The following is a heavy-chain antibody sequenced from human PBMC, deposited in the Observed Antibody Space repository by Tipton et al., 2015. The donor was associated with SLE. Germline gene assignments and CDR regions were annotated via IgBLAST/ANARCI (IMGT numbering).Heavy chain of an antibody. J-gene: IGHJ4*02. CDR3: ARDLAYCSSTSCFDYFDY. CDR2: IYTSGST. CDR1: GGSISSGSYY. D-gene: IGHD2-2*01. Sequence: TLSLTCTVSGGSISSGSYYWSWIRQPAGKGPEWIGRIYTSGSTNYNPSLKSRVTISVDTSKNQLSLKLSSVTAADTAVYYCARDLAYCSSTSCFDYFDYWGQGTLVTVSS. V-gene: IGHV4-61*02.